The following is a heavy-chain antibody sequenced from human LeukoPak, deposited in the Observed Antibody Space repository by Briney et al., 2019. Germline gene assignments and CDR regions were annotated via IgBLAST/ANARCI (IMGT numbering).Heavy chain of an antibody. J-gene: IGHJ4*02. CDR2: MYHSGTT. CDR3: ARGLGWGATIFDY. Sequence: SETLSLTCTVSGDSITSYYWTWIRQPPGKGLEWIGYMYHSGTTSNNPSLKSRVTISVDTSKNQFSLKVRSVTAADTAVYYCARGLGWGATIFDYWGQGALVTVSA. D-gene: IGHD1-26*01. CDR1: GDSITSYY. V-gene: IGHV4-59*01.